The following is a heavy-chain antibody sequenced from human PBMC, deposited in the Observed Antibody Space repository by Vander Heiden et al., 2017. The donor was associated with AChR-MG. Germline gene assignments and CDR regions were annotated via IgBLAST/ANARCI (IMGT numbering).Heavy chain of an antibody. Sequence: QVQLQQWGAGLLKPSETLSLTCAVYGGSFSGYYWSWIRQPPGKGLEWIGEINHSGSTNYNPSLKSRVTISVDTSKNQFSLKLSSVTAADTAVYYCARVRAARPGWPYNWFDPWGQGTLVTVSS. V-gene: IGHV4-34*01. D-gene: IGHD6-6*01. CDR3: ARVRAARPGWPYNWFDP. CDR1: GGSFSGYY. CDR2: INHSGST. J-gene: IGHJ5*02.